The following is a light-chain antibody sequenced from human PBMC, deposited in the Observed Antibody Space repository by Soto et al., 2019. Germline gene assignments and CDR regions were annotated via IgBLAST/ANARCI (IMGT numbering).Light chain of an antibody. CDR2: AAS. CDR1: QSIANY. V-gene: IGKV1-39*01. CDR3: QQSFNSPNT. Sequence: DIQMTQSPSSLSASAGDRVTITCRASQSIANYLNWYLQKPGKAPKLLIYAASSLQSGVPSRFSGSGSGTDFTLTISSLQPEDFATYYCQQSFNSPNTFGQGTKLEIK. J-gene: IGKJ2*01.